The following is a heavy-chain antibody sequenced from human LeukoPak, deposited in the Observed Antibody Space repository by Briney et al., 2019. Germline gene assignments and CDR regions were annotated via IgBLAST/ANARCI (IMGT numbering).Heavy chain of an antibody. CDR1: GFTLSSYA. V-gene: IGHV3-23*01. CDR3: ATQSSTNYYDSSGYTRRRDY. D-gene: IGHD3-22*01. J-gene: IGHJ4*02. CDR2: IGGSGGST. Sequence: PGGSLRLSCAASGFTLSSYAMSWVRKAPGKGLEWVSAIGGSGGSTYYADSVKGRFTISRDNSKNTLYLQMNSLRAEDTAVYYCATQSSTNYYDSSGYTRRRDYWGQGTLVTVSS.